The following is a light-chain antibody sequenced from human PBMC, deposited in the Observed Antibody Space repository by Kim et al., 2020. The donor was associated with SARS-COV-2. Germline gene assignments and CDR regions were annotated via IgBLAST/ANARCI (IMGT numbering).Light chain of an antibody. CDR2: WVS. CDR3: MQGTHWPYT. J-gene: IGKJ2*01. Sequence: DVVMTQSPLSLPVTLGQPASISCRSSQSLVFSDGNTYLHWFQQRPGQSPRRLIYWVSYRDSGVPDRFSGSGSGTDFTLKISRVEAEDVGVYYCMQGTHWPYTFGQETKLEIK. CDR1: QSLVFSDGNTY. V-gene: IGKV2-30*01.